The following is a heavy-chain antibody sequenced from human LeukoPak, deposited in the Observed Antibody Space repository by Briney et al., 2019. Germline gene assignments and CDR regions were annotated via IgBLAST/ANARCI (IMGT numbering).Heavy chain of an antibody. J-gene: IGHJ4*02. CDR1: GFTFSSYA. V-gene: IGHV3-30-3*01. D-gene: IGHD6-13*01. CDR3: ARNKDSSSLVKSLVVVY. Sequence: GGSLRLSCAASGFTFSSYAMHWVRQAPGNGLEWVAVISYDGSNKYYADSVKGRFTISRDNSKNTLYLQMNSLRAEDTAVYYCARNKDSSSLVKSLVVVYWGQGTLVTVSS. CDR2: ISYDGSNK.